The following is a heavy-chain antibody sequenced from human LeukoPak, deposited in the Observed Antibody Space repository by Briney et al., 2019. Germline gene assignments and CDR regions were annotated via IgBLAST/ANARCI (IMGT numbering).Heavy chain of an antibody. V-gene: IGHV3-23*01. CDR2: LSGSGGST. D-gene: IGHD3-22*01. J-gene: IGHJ3*02. Sequence: PGGSLRLSCAASGFTFSSYAMSWVRQAPGKGLEWVSALSGSGGSTYYADSVKGRFTISRDNSKNTLYLQMNSLRAEDTAVYYCAKDRWYYYDSSGYPLDAFDIWGQGTMVTVSS. CDR1: GFTFSSYA. CDR3: AKDRWYYYDSSGYPLDAFDI.